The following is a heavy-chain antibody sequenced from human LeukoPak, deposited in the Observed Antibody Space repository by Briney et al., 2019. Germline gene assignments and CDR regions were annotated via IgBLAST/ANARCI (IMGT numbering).Heavy chain of an antibody. V-gene: IGHV3-20*04. CDR3: ARHVVGVGFDY. Sequence: GSLRLSCGVSGFSFKLYYMSWVRQAPGKGLEWVSDINWNGGSTGYADSVKGRFTISRDNAKNSLYLQMNSLKAEDTAVYYCARHVVGVGFDYWGQGTLVTVSS. D-gene: IGHD3-22*01. CDR1: GFSFKLYY. J-gene: IGHJ4*02. CDR2: INWNGGST.